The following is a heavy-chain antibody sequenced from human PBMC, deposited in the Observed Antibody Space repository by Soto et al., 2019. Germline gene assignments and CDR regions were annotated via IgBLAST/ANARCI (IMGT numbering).Heavy chain of an antibody. Sequence: SVKVSCKASGGTFSSYAISWVRQAPGQGLEWMGGIIPIFGTANYAQKFQGRVTVTADESTSTAYMELSSLRSEDTAVYYCASLYCSGGSCGYYYGMDVWGQGTTVTVSS. J-gene: IGHJ6*02. CDR1: GGTFSSYA. CDR2: IIPIFGTA. CDR3: ASLYCSGGSCGYYYGMDV. V-gene: IGHV1-69*13. D-gene: IGHD2-15*01.